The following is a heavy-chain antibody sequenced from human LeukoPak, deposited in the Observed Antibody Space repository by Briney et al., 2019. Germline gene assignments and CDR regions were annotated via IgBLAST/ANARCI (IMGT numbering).Heavy chain of an antibody. Sequence: SETLSLTFTVSGGSISSSSYYWGWIRQPPGKGLEWIGSIYYSGSTYYNPSLKSRVTISVDTSKSQFSLKLSSVTAADTAVYYCARDSGYDSYYYYGMDVWGQGTTVTVSS. J-gene: IGHJ6*02. CDR2: IYYSGST. V-gene: IGHV4-39*07. CDR3: ARDSGYDSYYYYGMDV. CDR1: GGSISSSSYY. D-gene: IGHD5-12*01.